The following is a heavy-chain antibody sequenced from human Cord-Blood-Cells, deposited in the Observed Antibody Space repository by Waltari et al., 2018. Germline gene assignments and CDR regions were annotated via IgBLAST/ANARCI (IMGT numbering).Heavy chain of an antibody. Sequence: QVQLQQWGAGLLKPSETLSLTCAVYGGSFSGYYWSWFRQPPGKGLEWIGEINHSGSTNYNPSLKSRVTISVDTSKNQFSLKLSSVTAADTAVYYCARSWGYSSSSYYGMDVWGQGTTVTVSS. J-gene: IGHJ6*02. D-gene: IGHD6-6*01. V-gene: IGHV4-34*01. CDR2: INHSGST. CDR3: ARSWGYSSSSYYGMDV. CDR1: GGSFSGYY.